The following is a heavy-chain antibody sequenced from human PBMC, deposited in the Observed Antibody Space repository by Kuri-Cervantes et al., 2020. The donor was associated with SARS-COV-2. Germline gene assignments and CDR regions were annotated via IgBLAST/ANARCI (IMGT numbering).Heavy chain of an antibody. CDR2: ISGSGGST. CDR3: AKTVTARGFVY. V-gene: IGHV3-23*01. D-gene: IGHD6-6*01. J-gene: IGHJ4*02. Sequence: GESLKLSCAASGFTFSSYAMSWVRQAPGKGLEWVSAISGSGGSTYYADSVKGRFTISRDNSKNTLYLQMNSLRAEDTAVYYCAKTVTARGFVYWGQGTLVTVSS. CDR1: GFTFSSYA.